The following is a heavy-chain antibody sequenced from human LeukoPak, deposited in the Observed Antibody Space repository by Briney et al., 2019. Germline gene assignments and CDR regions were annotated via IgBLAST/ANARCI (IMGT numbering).Heavy chain of an antibody. CDR1: GGTFSSYA. D-gene: IGHD2-2*02. CDR3: ATSRYCSSTSCYTRYYYYMDV. V-gene: IGHV1-69*06. CDR2: IIPIFGTA. Sequence: SVKVSCKASGGTFSSYAISWVRQAPGQGLEWMGGIIPIFGTANYAQKFQGRVTMTEDTSTDTAYMGLSSLRSEDTAVYYCATSRYCSSTSCYTRYYYYMDVWGKGTTVTVSS. J-gene: IGHJ6*03.